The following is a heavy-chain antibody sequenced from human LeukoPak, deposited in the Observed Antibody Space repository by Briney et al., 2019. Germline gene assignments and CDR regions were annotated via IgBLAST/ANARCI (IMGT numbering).Heavy chain of an antibody. V-gene: IGHV4-34*01. Sequence: PSETLSLTCGVYGGSFRGYYWCWIRQPPGKGLEWIGEINHSGSTNYNQSLKSRVTMSVDTSKNQFSLNLISVTAADTAVYYCATRLYWGQGTLVTVSS. CDR3: ATRLY. CDR2: INHSGST. CDR1: GGSFRGYY. J-gene: IGHJ4*02.